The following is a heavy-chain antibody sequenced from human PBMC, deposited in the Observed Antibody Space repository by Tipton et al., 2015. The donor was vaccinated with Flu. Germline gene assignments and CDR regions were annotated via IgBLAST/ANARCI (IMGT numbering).Heavy chain of an antibody. J-gene: IGHJ5*02. CDR2: IYQSGRT. V-gene: IGHV4-4*02. Sequence: TLSLTCAVFGGSISDDNWWSWVRQPPGKGLEWIGQIYQSGRTNYSPSLRSRVSISVDNSKNHLSLTLNSVTAADTAIYYCASLTNGGGEDYFDPWGQGTLVTVSS. CDR1: GGSISDDNW. CDR3: ASLTNGGGEDYFDP. D-gene: IGHD3-16*01.